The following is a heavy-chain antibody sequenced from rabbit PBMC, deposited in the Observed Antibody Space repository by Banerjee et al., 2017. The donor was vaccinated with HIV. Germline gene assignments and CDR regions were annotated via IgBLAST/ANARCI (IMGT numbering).Heavy chain of an antibody. D-gene: IGHD5-1*01. Sequence: QEQLVESGGGLVQPEGSLTLTCKASGFDFSSNAMCWVRQAPGKGPEWIACIYNGDGSTYYASWVKGRFTISKTSSTTVTLQMTSLTAADTATYFCARYIHGGEYVVSLWGPGTLVTVS. J-gene: IGHJ4*01. CDR3: ARYIHGGEYVVSL. V-gene: IGHV1S47*01. CDR1: GFDFSSNA. CDR2: IYNGDGST.